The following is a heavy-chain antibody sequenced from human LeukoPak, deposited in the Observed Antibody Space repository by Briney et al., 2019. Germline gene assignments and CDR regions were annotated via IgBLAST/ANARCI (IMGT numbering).Heavy chain of an antibody. CDR2: INPNSGGT. CDR1: GYTFTNYG. CDR3: ARDFRGYDFWSGSFHFDY. D-gene: IGHD3-3*01. V-gene: IGHV1-2*02. Sequence: ASVKVSCKASGYTFTNYGVSWVRQAPGQGLEWMGWINPNSGGTNYAQKFQGRVTMTRDTSISTAYMELSRLRSDDTAVYYCARDFRGYDFWSGSFHFDYWGQGTLVTVSS. J-gene: IGHJ4*02.